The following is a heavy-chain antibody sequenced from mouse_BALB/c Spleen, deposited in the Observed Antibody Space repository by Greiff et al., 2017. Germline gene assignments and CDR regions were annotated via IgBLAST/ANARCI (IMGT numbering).Heavy chain of an antibody. CDR1: GFSLTGYG. V-gene: IGHV2-6-7*01. Sequence: QVQLKESGPGLVAPSQSLSITCTVSGFSLTGYGVNWVRQPPGKGLEWLGMIWGDGSTDYNSALKSRLSISKDNSKSQVFLKMNSLQTDDTARYYCATHYYGSSSPFAYWGQGTLVTVSA. CDR2: IWGDGST. J-gene: IGHJ3*01. D-gene: IGHD1-1*01. CDR3: ATHYYGSSSPFAY.